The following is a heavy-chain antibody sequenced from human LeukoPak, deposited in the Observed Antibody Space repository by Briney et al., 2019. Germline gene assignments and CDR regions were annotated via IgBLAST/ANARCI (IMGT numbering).Heavy chain of an antibody. D-gene: IGHD3-3*01. CDR1: GFTFSSYS. V-gene: IGHV3-21*01. J-gene: IGHJ4*02. Sequence: GGSLRLSCAASGFTFSSYSMNWVRQAPGKGLEWVSSISSSSSYIYYADLVKGRFTISRDNAKNSLYLQMNSLRAEDTAVYYCARVLEWLGIDYWGQGTLVTVSS. CDR2: ISSSSSYI. CDR3: ARVLEWLGIDY.